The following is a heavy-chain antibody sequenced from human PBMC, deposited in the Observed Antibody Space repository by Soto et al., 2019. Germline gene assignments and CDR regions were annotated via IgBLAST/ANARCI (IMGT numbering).Heavy chain of an antibody. CDR2: IYHSGST. D-gene: IGHD6-6*01. CDR1: SGSISSSNW. J-gene: IGHJ4*02. Sequence: QVQLQESGPGLVKPSGTLSLTCAVSSGSISSSNWWSWVRQPPGKGVEWIGEIYHSGSTNYNPSLKSRVTISVDKSKNQFSLKLSSVTAADTAVYYCARISYSSSSPHFDYWGQGTLVTVSS. CDR3: ARISYSSSSPHFDY. V-gene: IGHV4-4*02.